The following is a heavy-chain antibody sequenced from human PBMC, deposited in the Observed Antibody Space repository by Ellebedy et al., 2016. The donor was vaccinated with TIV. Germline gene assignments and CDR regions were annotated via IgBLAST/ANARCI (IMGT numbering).Heavy chain of an antibody. CDR3: AKLGGIYTWYAEY. V-gene: IGHV3-48*04. D-gene: IGHD6-13*01. CDR2: ISNGGSIV. CDR1: GFTFSSYS. Sequence: GESLKISCSASGFTFSSYSMNWVRQAPGKGLEWISYISNGGSIVNYADSVQGRFTISRDDAKNSLYLQMNSLRAEDTAVYYCAKLGGIYTWYAEYWGQGTLVTVSS. J-gene: IGHJ4*02.